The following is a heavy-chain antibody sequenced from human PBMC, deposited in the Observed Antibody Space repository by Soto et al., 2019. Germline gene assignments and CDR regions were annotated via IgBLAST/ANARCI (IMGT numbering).Heavy chain of an antibody. J-gene: IGHJ4*02. Sequence: GASVKVSCKASGGTFSSYAINWVRQAPGQGLEWMGRIIPMFGTTKYAQKFNGGVTLTADKSTSTAYMELSSLRSEDTALYYCARGFPSDDFSSGYDRFYFDYWGQGTQVTVSS. CDR1: GGTFSSYA. CDR2: IIPMFGTT. CDR3: ARGFPSDDFSSGYDRFYFDY. D-gene: IGHD3-3*01. V-gene: IGHV1-69*06.